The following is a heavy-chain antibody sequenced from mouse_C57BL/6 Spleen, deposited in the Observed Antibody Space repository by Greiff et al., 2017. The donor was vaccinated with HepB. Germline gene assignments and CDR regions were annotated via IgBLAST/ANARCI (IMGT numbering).Heavy chain of an antibody. J-gene: IGHJ4*01. CDR1: GYTFTSYG. V-gene: IGHV1-81*01. CDR2: IYPRSGNT. D-gene: IGHD1-1*01. CDR3: ARKRGYYGSKDAMDY. Sequence: LVESGAELARPGASVKLSCKASGYTFTSYGISWVKQRTGQGLEWIGEIYPRSGNTYYNEKLKGKATLTADKSSSTAYMELRSLTSEDSAVYFCARKRGYYGSKDAMDYWGQGPSVTVSS.